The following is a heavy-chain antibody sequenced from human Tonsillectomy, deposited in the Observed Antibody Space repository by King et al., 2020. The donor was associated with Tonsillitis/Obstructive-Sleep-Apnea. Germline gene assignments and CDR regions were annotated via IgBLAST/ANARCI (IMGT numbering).Heavy chain of an antibody. CDR1: GGSFSGYY. Sequence: VQLQQWGAGLLKPSETLSLTCAVYGGSFSGYYWSWIRQPPGTGLEWIGEINHSGRTTSNPSLKSRVTLSVDTSKNQFSLQLSSLTAADTAVYYCARDYYDSSGPGYYFDYWGQGTLVTVSS. CDR3: ARDYYDSSGPGYYFDY. D-gene: IGHD3-22*01. CDR2: INHSGRT. J-gene: IGHJ4*02. V-gene: IGHV4-34*01.